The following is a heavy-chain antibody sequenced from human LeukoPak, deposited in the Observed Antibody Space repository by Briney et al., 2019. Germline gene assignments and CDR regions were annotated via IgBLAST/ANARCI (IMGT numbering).Heavy chain of an antibody. CDR2: ISGDGVST. CDR1: GLPIADFA. Sequence: GGSLRLSCVASGLPIADFAMHWVRQAPGKGLEWVSLISGDGVSTFYADSVKGRFSISRDNSKNSLYLEMNSLRTEDAAMYYCAKESGKFDYWGQGTLVTVSS. J-gene: IGHJ4*02. V-gene: IGHV3-43*02. CDR3: AKESGKFDY.